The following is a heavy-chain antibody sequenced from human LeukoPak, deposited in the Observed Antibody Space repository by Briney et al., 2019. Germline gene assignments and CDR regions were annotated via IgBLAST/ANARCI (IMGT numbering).Heavy chain of an antibody. CDR2: IYYSGST. J-gene: IGHJ6*02. CDR3: ARATGDYYYYYGMDV. D-gene: IGHD1-1*01. Sequence: SETLSLTCTVSGGSISNYYWSWIRQPPGKGLEWIGYIYYSGSTNYNPSLKSRVTISVDTSKNQFSLKLSSVTAADTAVYYCARATGDYYYYYGMDVWGQGTTVTVSS. V-gene: IGHV4-59*01. CDR1: GGSISNYY.